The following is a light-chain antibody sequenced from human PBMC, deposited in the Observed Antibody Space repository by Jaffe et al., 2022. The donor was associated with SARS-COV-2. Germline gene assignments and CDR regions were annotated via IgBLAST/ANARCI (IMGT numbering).Light chain of an antibody. CDR2: EVN. Sequence: QSALTQPPSASGSPGQSVTISCTGTSTDVGGYKYVSWYQQHPGKAPKLMIYEVNQRPSGVPDRFSGSKSGNTASLTVSGLQAEDEADYYCSSYAGSNFYVFGTGTKVTVL. V-gene: IGLV2-8*01. CDR1: STDVGGYKY. J-gene: IGLJ1*01. CDR3: SSYAGSNFYV.